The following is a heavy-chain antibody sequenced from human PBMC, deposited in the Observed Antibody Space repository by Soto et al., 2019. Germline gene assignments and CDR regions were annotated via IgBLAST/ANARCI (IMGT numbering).Heavy chain of an antibody. CDR3: AREGGCVMWLDP. V-gene: IGHV3-33*08. Sequence: PGGSLRLSCAASGFTFSSYGMHWVRQAPGKGLEWVAVIWYDGSNKYYADSVKGRFTISRDNSKNTLYLQMNSLRAEDTAVYYCAREGGCVMWLDPWGQGTLVTVSS. CDR1: GFTFSSYG. CDR2: IWYDGSNK. D-gene: IGHD1-26*01. J-gene: IGHJ5*02.